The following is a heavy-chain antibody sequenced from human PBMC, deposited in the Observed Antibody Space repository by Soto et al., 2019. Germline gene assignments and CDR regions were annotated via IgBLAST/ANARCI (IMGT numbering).Heavy chain of an antibody. CDR3: ARDRLHYYDSSGYRDRFFDY. Sequence: SVTLSLTCAVSGGSISRSNWWSWGRQPPGKGLEWIGEIYHSGSTNYNPSLKSRVTISVDKSKNQFSLKLSSVTAADTAVYYCARDRLHYYDSSGYRDRFFDYWGQGTLITVAS. J-gene: IGHJ4*02. D-gene: IGHD3-22*01. CDR1: GGSISRSNW. CDR2: IYHSGST. V-gene: IGHV4-4*02.